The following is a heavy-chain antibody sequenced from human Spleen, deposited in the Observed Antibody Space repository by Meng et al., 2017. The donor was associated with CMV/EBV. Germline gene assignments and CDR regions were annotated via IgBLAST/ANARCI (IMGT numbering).Heavy chain of an antibody. D-gene: IGHD2-21*01. J-gene: IGHJ4*02. V-gene: IGHV3-23*01. CDR1: GFTFEHHG. CDR2: IGASAGGT. Sequence: GGSLRLSCAASGFTFEHHGMHWVRQAPGKGLEWVSSIGASAGGTYYADSVKGRFTISRDNARNTLYLQMNSLRAEDTAVYYCAKYSAVGERLYYFDYWGQGTLVTVSS. CDR3: AKYSAVGERLYYFDY.